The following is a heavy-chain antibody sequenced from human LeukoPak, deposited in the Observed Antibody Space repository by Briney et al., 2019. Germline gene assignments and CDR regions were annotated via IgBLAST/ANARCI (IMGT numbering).Heavy chain of an antibody. Sequence: GGSLRLPCAASGFTFDDYAMHWVRQAPGKGLEWVSGISWNSGSIGYADSVKGRFTISRDNAKNSLYLQMNSLRAEDTALYYCAKDSRRRGGYYYYYMDVWGKGTTVTISS. D-gene: IGHD1-1*01. CDR3: AKDSRRRGGYYYYYMDV. J-gene: IGHJ6*03. CDR2: ISWNSGSI. V-gene: IGHV3-9*01. CDR1: GFTFDDYA.